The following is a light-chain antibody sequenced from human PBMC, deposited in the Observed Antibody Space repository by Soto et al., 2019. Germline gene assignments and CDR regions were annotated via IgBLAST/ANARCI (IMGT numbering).Light chain of an antibody. Sequence: DIQMTQSPSTLSASVGDRVSITCRASQDVSRYLAWYQQKPGKGPKLLIYAASSVQSGVPSRFSGSGSGTDFTLSISSLQPEDFATYYCQQLNSYPVTFGGGTKVDIK. CDR2: AAS. V-gene: IGKV1-9*01. J-gene: IGKJ4*01. CDR1: QDVSRY. CDR3: QQLNSYPVT.